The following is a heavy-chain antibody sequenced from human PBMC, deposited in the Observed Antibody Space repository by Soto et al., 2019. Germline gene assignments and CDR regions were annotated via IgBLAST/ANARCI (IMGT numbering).Heavy chain of an antibody. Sequence: EEQLLESGGGLVQPGGSLRLSCAASGFTLSSYAMTWVRQAPGKGLEWVSTISDSGGSTYYADSVKGRFTISRDNSKNTLYLHMNSLRAEDTAVYYCVKDGGDYAPFYFYGLDVWGQGTTVTVSS. CDR1: GFTLSSYA. J-gene: IGHJ6*02. V-gene: IGHV3-23*01. CDR3: VKDGGDYAPFYFYGLDV. D-gene: IGHD4-17*01. CDR2: ISDSGGST.